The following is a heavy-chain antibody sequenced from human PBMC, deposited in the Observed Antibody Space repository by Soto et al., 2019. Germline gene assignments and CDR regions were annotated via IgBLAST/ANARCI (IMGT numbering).Heavy chain of an antibody. D-gene: IGHD3-3*01. CDR3: AKDETDHYDFWSGFPKYYFDY. Sequence: GGSLRLSCAASGFTFSSYAMSWVRQAPGKGLEWVSAISGSGGSTYYADSVKGRFTISRDNSKNTLYLQMNSLRAEDTAVYYCAKDETDHYDFWSGFPKYYFDYWGQGTLVTVSS. J-gene: IGHJ4*02. CDR2: ISGSGGST. CDR1: GFTFSSYA. V-gene: IGHV3-23*01.